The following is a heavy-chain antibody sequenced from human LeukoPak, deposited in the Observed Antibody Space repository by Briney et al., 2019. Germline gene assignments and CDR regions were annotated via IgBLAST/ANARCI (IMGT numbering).Heavy chain of an antibody. CDR2: IYWDDDK. J-gene: IGHJ4*02. Sequence: SGPTLVKPTQTLTLTCAFSGLSVITSGVGVGWIRQPPGNALEWLALIYWDDDKRYSPSLKSRLTVTKDNSKNQVVLTITNMDPVDTATYYCAHSTYGDSHLNSWGQGTLVTVSS. V-gene: IGHV2-5*02. D-gene: IGHD4-17*01. CDR3: AHSTYGDSHLNS. CDR1: GLSVITSGVG.